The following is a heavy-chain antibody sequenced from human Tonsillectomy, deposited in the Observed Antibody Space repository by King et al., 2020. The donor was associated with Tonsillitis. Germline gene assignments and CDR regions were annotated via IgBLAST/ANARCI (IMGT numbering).Heavy chain of an antibody. CDR1: GFTFDDYA. J-gene: IGHJ5*02. Sequence: VQLVESGGGLVQPGRSLRLSCAASGFTFDDYAMHWVRQAPGKGLECVSGSSWNSGILGFGDAVKGRFTISRDNAKNALYLQMNRLRAEYTALYYCARGGIQLWLGWFDPWGQGTLVTVSS. D-gene: IGHD5-18*01. V-gene: IGHV3-9*01. CDR2: SSWNSGIL. CDR3: ARGGIQLWLGWFDP.